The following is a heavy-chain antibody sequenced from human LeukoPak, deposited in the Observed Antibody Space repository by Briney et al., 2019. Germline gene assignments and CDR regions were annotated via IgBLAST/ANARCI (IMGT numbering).Heavy chain of an antibody. V-gene: IGHV3-23*01. J-gene: IGHJ3*02. CDR1: GFTFNSYA. D-gene: IGHD4-17*01. Sequence: PGGSLRLSCAASGFTFNSYAMSWVRQAPGKGLEWVSAISGRGGSTYYADSVKGRFTTSRDNSKNTLYLQMNSLRAEDTAVYYCXKXCKXGDYAMVDAFDIWGQGTMVTVSS. CDR3: XKXCKXGDYAMVDAFDI. CDR2: ISGRGGST.